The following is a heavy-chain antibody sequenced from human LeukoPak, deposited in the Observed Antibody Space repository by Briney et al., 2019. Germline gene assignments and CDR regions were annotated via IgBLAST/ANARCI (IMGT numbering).Heavy chain of an antibody. D-gene: IGHD3-22*01. CDR2: ISYDGSNK. Sequence: PGGSLRLSCAASGFTFSSYAMSWVRQAPGKGLEWVAVISYDGSNKYYADSVKGRFTISRDNSKNTLYLQMNSLRAEDTAVYYCAPMTSYDSSGYYSRLWDYWGQGTLVTVSS. CDR3: APMTSYDSSGYYSRLWDY. J-gene: IGHJ4*02. V-gene: IGHV3-30-3*01. CDR1: GFTFSSYA.